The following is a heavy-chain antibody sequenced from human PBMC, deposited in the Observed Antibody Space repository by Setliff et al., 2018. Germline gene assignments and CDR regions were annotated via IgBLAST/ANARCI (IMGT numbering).Heavy chain of an antibody. CDR2: IYYSGST. J-gene: IGHJ3*02. V-gene: IGHV4-39*01. CDR1: GRSNSSSSYY. CDR3: ARPESTVTIWKDAFDI. D-gene: IGHD4-17*01. Sequence: KPSETLSLTCTLSGRSNSSSSYYWGGIRQPPGKGLEWIGSIYYSGSTYYNSSLKSRVIISVNTSKNQFSLKLSSVTAADTAVYYCARPESTVTIWKDAFDIWGQGTMVTVSS.